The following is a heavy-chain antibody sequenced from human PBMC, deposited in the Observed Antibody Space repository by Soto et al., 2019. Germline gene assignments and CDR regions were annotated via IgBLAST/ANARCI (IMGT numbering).Heavy chain of an antibody. CDR3: ARVVEQLAQRYYYYYGMDV. V-gene: IGHV3-74*01. CDR1: GFTFSSYW. CDR2: INSDGSST. Sequence: SLRLSCAASGFTFSSYWMHWVRQAPGKGLVWVSRINSDGSSTSYADPVKGRFTISRDNAKNTLYLQMNSLRAEDTAVYYCARVVEQLAQRYYYYYGMDVWGQGTTVTVSS. J-gene: IGHJ6*02. D-gene: IGHD6-6*01.